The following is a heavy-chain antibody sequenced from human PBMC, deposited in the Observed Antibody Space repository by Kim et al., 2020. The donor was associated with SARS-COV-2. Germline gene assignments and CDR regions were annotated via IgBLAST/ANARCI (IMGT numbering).Heavy chain of an antibody. CDR3: ARVSSSSCDY. J-gene: IGHJ4*02. V-gene: IGHV1-18*01. D-gene: IGHD6-6*01. Sequence: NTNYAQKLQGRVTMTTDTSTSTAYMELRSLRSDDTAVYYCARVSSSSCDYWGQGTLVTVSS. CDR2: NT.